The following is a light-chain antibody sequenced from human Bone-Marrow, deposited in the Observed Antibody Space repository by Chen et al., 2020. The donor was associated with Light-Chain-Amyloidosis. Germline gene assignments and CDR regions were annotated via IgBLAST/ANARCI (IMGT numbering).Light chain of an antibody. Sequence: LLTQPHSVSGSPEQTVTISCTRTTGSIATIYVQWYQQRPGSSPTTVIHEDNQSPSGVPDRFSGSIDRSSNSASLTISGLKTEDEADYYCQSYDDFNQIFGGGTKLTVL. J-gene: IGLJ2*01. V-gene: IGLV6-57*01. CDR2: EDN. CDR1: TGSIATIY. CDR3: QSYDDFNQI.